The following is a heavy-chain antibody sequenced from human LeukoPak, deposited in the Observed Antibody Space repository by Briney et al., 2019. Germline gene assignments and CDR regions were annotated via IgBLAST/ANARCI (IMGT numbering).Heavy chain of an antibody. J-gene: IGHJ4*02. D-gene: IGHD6-19*01. CDR2: VYDSGST. V-gene: IGHV4-59*05. CDR3: ARLPPTESSGWGRPFDY. CDR1: GGSISSYY. Sequence: SETLSLTCIVSGGSISSYYWSWIRQPPGKGLEWIGSVYDSGSTYYNPSLKSRVTISVDTSKNQFSLKLSSVTAADTAVFYCARLPPTESSGWGRPFDYWGQGTLVTVSS.